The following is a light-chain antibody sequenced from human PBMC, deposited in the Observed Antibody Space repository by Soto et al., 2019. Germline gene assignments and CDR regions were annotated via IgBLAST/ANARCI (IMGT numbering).Light chain of an antibody. Sequence: DVVMTQSPDSLAVSLGERATINCKPSQRGVCSSNNKNYLASYQQKPGQPPKLLIYWASTRASGVPDRFSGSGSGTDFTLTISSLQAEDVAVYYCQQYYRTPPTFGQGTKVDIK. CDR2: WAS. CDR1: QRGVCSSNNKNY. J-gene: IGKJ1*01. V-gene: IGKV4-1*01. CDR3: QQYYRTPPT.